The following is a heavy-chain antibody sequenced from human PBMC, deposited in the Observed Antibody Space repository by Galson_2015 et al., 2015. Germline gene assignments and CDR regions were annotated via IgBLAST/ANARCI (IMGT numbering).Heavy chain of an antibody. V-gene: IGHV4-38-2*02. CDR1: GYSISSGYS. J-gene: IGHJ4*02. Sequence: LSLTCYVSGYSISSGYSWGWIRQPPGKGLEWIGNIYHAGSTNYNPSLKSRVTISVDTSKNQFSLKLISVTAADTAVYYCARDGPDLVVVVAATSFDLWGQGTLVSVSS. CDR2: IYHAGST. D-gene: IGHD2-15*01. CDR3: ARDGPDLVVVVAATSFDL.